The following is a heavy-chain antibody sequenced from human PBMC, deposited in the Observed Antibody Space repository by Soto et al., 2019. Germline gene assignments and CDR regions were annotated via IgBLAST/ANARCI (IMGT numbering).Heavy chain of an antibody. V-gene: IGHV1-2*04. CDR3: AMGGGRGSSDYFDY. J-gene: IGHJ4*02. Sequence: ASVKVSCKASGYTFTGYYMHWVRQAPGQGLEWMGWINPNSGGTNYAQKFQGWVTMTRDTSISTAYMELSRLRSDDTAVYYCAMGGGRGSSDYFDYWGQGTLVTVSS. D-gene: IGHD3-16*01. CDR1: GYTFTGYY. CDR2: INPNSGGT.